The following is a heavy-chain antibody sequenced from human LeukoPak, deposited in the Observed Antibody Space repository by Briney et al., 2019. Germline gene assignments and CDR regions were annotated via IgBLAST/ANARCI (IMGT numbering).Heavy chain of an antibody. CDR2: ISSNGGST. J-gene: IGHJ4*02. V-gene: IGHV3-64*01. D-gene: IGHD2-15*01. CDR1: GFLFNSYA. CDR3: ASWTSYSGEDH. Sequence: PGGSLRLSCAASGFLFNSYAMHWVRQAPGKGLEYVSGISSNGGSTYYANSVKGRFTISRDNSKNTLYLQMGSLRAEDMAVYYCASWTSYSGEDHWGQGTLVTVSS.